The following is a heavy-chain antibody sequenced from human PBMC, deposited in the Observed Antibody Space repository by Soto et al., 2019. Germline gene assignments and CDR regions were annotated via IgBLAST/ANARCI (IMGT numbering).Heavy chain of an antibody. CDR1: GGSFSGYY. J-gene: IGHJ4*02. CDR3: ARVAPLFYYFWSGYWYYFYY. D-gene: IGHD3-3*01. Sequence: SETLSLTCAVCGGSFSGYYWSWIRQPPGKGLEWIGEINHSGSTNYNPSLKSRVTISVDTSKNQFSLKLSSVTAADTAVYYCARVAPLFYYFWSGYWYYFYYWGQGTLVTVYS. V-gene: IGHV4-34*01. CDR2: INHSGST.